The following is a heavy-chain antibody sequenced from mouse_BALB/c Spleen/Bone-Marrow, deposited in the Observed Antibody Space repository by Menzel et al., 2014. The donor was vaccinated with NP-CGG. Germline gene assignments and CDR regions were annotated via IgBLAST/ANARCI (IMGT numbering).Heavy chain of an antibody. D-gene: IGHD1-2*01. CDR1: GYTFSSYW. J-gene: IGHJ3*01. V-gene: IGHV1-9*01. CDR2: ILPGSASN. CDR3: ARGGYYGARFAF. Sequence: VQLVESGAELMKPGASVKISCKATGYTFSSYWLEWVKQRPGHGLEWIGEILPGSASNNYNEKFKGKATFAADTSSNTAYMQLSSLTSEDSAVYYCARGGYYGARFAFWGQGTLVTVSA.